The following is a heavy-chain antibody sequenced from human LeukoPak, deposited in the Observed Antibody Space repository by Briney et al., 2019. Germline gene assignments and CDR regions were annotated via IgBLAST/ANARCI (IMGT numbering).Heavy chain of an antibody. CDR1: GFTFSSCG. V-gene: IGHV3-30*02. Sequence: PGGSLRLSCAASGFTFSSCGLHWVRQAPGKGLEWVAFIRCDGNSENYAEFVKGRFAISRDNSKNTLYLQMNSLTVEDTAVYYCAKDLSYWGQGTLATVSS. J-gene: IGHJ4*02. CDR2: IRCDGNSE. CDR3: AKDLSY.